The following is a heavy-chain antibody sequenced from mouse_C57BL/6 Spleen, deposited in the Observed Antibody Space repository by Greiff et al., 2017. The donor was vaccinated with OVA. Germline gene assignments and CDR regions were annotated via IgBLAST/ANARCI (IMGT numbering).Heavy chain of an antibody. CDR1: GFTFSDYY. V-gene: IGHV5-12*01. CDR2: ISNGGGST. D-gene: IGHD1-1*01. J-gene: IGHJ2*01. CDR3: ARHLYPVY. Sequence: EVQRVESGGGLVQPGGSLKLSCAASGFTFSDYYMYWVRQTPEKRLEWVAYISNGGGSTYYPDTVKGRFTISRDNAKNTLYLQMSRLKSEDTAMYFCARHLYPVYWGQGTPLSVSS.